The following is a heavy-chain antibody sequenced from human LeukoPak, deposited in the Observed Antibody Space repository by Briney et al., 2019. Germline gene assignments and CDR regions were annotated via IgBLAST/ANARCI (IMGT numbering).Heavy chain of an antibody. CDR1: GYTFTGYY. V-gene: IGHV1-2*02. CDR3: ARVDGSGYDWFDY. Sequence: EASVKVSCKASGYTFTGYYMHWVRQAPGQGLEWMGWINPNSGGTNYAQKFQGRVTMTRDTSISTAYMELSRLRSDDTAVYYCARVDGSGYDWFDYWGQGTLVTVSS. D-gene: IGHD5-12*01. CDR2: INPNSGGT. J-gene: IGHJ4*02.